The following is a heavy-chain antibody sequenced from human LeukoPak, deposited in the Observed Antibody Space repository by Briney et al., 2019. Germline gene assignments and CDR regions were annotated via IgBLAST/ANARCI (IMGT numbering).Heavy chain of an antibody. CDR2: ISSSGSTE. V-gene: IGHV3-48*03. D-gene: IGHD3-10*01. Sequence: PGGSLRLSCAGSGFTFSNYEMNWVRQAPGKGLEWVSFISSSGSTEYYADSVKGRFIISKDNAKNLLYLQMNNLRAEDTAVYYCARDLSFGAPYNWFDPWGQGTLVTVSS. J-gene: IGHJ5*02. CDR3: ARDLSFGAPYNWFDP. CDR1: GFTFSNYE.